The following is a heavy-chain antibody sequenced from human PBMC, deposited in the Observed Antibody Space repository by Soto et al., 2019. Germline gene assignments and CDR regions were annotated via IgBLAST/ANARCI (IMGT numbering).Heavy chain of an antibody. CDR3: AKGSMVAATYFDY. Sequence: QVQLVESGGGVVQPGRSLRLSCAASGFTFSSYGMHWVRQAPGKGLEWVAVISYDGSNKYYADSVKGRFTISRDNSKNPLYLQMNSLRAEDTAVYYCAKGSMVAATYFDYWGQGTLVTVSS. J-gene: IGHJ4*02. V-gene: IGHV3-30*18. CDR1: GFTFSSYG. D-gene: IGHD2-15*01. CDR2: ISYDGSNK.